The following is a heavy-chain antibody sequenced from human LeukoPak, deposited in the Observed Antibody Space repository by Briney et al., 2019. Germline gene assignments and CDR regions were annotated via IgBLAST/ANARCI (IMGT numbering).Heavy chain of an antibody. CDR2: IIPILGIA. CDR1: GGTFSSYA. CDR3: ARRDRHHAFDI. J-gene: IGHJ3*02. V-gene: IGHV1-69*04. Sequence: SVKVSCKASGGTFSSYAISWVRQAPGQGLEWMGRIIPILGIANYAQKFQGRVTITADKSTSTAYMELRSLRSDDTAVYYCARRDRHHAFDIWGQGTMVTVSS. D-gene: IGHD5-24*01.